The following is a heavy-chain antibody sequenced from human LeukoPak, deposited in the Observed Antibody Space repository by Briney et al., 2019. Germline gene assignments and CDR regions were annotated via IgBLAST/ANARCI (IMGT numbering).Heavy chain of an antibody. CDR3: ARGVGRVVVTAPPFDY. Sequence: ASVKVSCKASGYTFTNYHIHWVRQASGQGLEWMGTIYASGGSTKYAQKFQGRVTMTRDTSISTAYMELSRLRSDDTAVYYCARGVGRVVVTAPPFDYWGQGTLVTVSS. D-gene: IGHD2-21*02. V-gene: IGHV1-46*01. CDR1: GYTFTNYH. J-gene: IGHJ4*02. CDR2: IYASGGST.